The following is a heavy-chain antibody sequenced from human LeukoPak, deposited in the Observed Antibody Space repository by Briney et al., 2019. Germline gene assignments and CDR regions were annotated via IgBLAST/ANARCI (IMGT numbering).Heavy chain of an antibody. CDR2: IYTSGST. J-gene: IGHJ4*02. Sequence: SETLSLTCTVSGDSISNYYWTWIRQPAAKGLEWIGRIYTSGSTNYSPSLKSRVTMSVDTSKNQVSLNLSSVTAADTAVYYCARVTSDYNDYWGQGTLVTVSS. CDR1: GDSISNYY. V-gene: IGHV4-4*07. CDR3: ARVTSDYNDY. D-gene: IGHD4-17*01.